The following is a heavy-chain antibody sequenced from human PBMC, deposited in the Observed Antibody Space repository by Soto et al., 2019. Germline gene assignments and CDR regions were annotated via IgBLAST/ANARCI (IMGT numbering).Heavy chain of an antibody. CDR3: ARGSDPVVTTYDAFDI. J-gene: IGHJ3*02. CDR2: ISYDGSNK. D-gene: IGHD5-12*01. V-gene: IGHV3-30-3*01. Sequence: GGSLRLSCAASGFTFSSYAMHWVRQAPGKGLEWVAVISYDGSNKYYADSVKGRFTISRDNSKNTLYLQMNSLRAEDTAVYYCARGSDPVVTTYDAFDIWGQGTMVTVSS. CDR1: GFTFSSYA.